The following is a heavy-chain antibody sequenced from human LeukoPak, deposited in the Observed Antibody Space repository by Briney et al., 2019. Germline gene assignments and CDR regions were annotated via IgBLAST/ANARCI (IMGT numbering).Heavy chain of an antibody. V-gene: IGHV4-61*01. CDR1: GGSVSSGTYY. Sequence: SETLSLTCTVSGGSVSSGTYYWSWIRQPPGKGLKWIGYIYYSGSTNYNPSLKSRVTISVDTSKNQFSLKLSSVTAADTAVYYCASLRSDSSGYYNFRIDYWGQGTLVTVSS. D-gene: IGHD3-22*01. J-gene: IGHJ4*02. CDR3: ASLRSDSSGYYNFRIDY. CDR2: IYYSGST.